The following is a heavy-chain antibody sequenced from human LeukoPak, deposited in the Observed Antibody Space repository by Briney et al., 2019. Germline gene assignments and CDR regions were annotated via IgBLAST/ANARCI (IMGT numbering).Heavy chain of an antibody. CDR1: GFTFSSFG. V-gene: IGHV3-33*01. J-gene: IGHJ4*02. Sequence: GGSLRLSCAASGFTFSSFGMHWVRQAPGKGLEWVAIIWPDGSNEVYIESVKGRYTISRDNSKNTLYLHMNSLRGEDTAMYYCARGCGGGPGCYILDYWGQGTLVTVSS. D-gene: IGHD2-21*01. CDR2: IWPDGSNE. CDR3: ARGCGGGPGCYILDY.